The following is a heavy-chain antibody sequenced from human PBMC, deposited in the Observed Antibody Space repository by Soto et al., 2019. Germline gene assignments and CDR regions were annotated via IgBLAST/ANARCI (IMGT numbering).Heavy chain of an antibody. D-gene: IGHD5-12*01. CDR2: INPNSGGT. J-gene: IGHJ4*02. CDR1: GYTFTGYY. V-gene: IGHV1-2*02. CDR3: ARASGYSGYDWHY. Sequence: QVQLVQSGAEVKKPGASVKVSCKASGYTFTGYYMHWVRQAPGQGLEWMGWINPNSGGTNDAQKFQGRVTMTRDTSISTAYMELSRLRSDDTAVYYCARASGYSGYDWHYWGQGTLVTVSS.